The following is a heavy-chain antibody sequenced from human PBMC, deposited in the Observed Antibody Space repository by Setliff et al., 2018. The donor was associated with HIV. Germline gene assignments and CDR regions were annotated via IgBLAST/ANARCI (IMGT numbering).Heavy chain of an antibody. Sequence: PGGSLRLSCAASGFTFTYHAMTWVRQAPGKGLEWVASINGDGDSRYYAESVKGRFTVSRDNSKDTLYLQMNDLRAEDTALYYCGKDYTRTFWEYNWYDVWGQGTLVTSPQ. V-gene: IGHV3-23*01. CDR2: INGDGDSR. J-gene: IGHJ5*02. CDR1: GFTFTYHA. D-gene: IGHD3-3*01. CDR3: GKDYTRTFWEYNWYDV.